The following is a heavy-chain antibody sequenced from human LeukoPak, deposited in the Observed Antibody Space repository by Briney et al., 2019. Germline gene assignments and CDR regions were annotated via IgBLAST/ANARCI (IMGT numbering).Heavy chain of an antibody. J-gene: IGHJ5*02. CDR3: ARCDCSGGSCPLPWFDP. Sequence: PSETLSLTCTVSGGSINNYYWSWIRQSPGKGLEWIGYIYYSWSTNYNPSLKSRVTMSVDTSRNQFSLRLSSVTPADTAVYYCARCDCSGGSCPLPWFDPWGQGTLVTVSS. V-gene: IGHV4-59*01. D-gene: IGHD2-15*01. CDR1: GGSINNYY. CDR2: IYYSWST.